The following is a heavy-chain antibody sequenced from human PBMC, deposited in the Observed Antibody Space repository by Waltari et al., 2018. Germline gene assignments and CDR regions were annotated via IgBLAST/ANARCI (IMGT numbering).Heavy chain of an antibody. CDR3: ARSTHRTGDAFDI. CDR2: IYHSGST. Sequence: QVQLQESGPGLVKPSETLSLTCAVSGYSISSGYYWGWIRQPPGKGLEWIGSIYHSGSTYYNPYLKSRVTISVDTSKNQFSLKLSSVTAADTAVYYCARSTHRTGDAFDIWGQGTMVTVSS. V-gene: IGHV4-38-2*01. J-gene: IGHJ3*02. CDR1: GYSISSGYY.